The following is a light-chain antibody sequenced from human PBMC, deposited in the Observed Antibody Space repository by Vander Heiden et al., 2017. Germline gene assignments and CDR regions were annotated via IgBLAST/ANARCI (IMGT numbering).Light chain of an antibody. CDR1: QSVLHSSTNNNH. V-gene: IGKV4-1*01. CDR3: QQDHGNPRT. Sequence: DIVMTQSPDSLAVSLGERATINCKSSQSVLHSSTNNNHLAWFQQKAGQPPKVLIYSASTRDSGVPDRFSGSGSGTDFTLTISSLQAEDVAVYYCQQDHGNPRTFGQGTKVEIK. J-gene: IGKJ1*01. CDR2: SAS.